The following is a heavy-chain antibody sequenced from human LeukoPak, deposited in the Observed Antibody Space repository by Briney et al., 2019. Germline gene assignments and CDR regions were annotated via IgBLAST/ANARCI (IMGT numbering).Heavy chain of an antibody. CDR2: ISSSSSYI. CDR3: ARDSDSSGYYSH. J-gene: IGHJ4*02. V-gene: IGHV3-21*01. CDR1: GFTFSSYS. D-gene: IGHD3-22*01. Sequence: GGSLSLSCAASGFTFSSYSMNWVRQAPGKGLEWVSSISSSSSYIYYADSVKGRFTISRDNAKNSLYLQMNSLRAEDTAVYYCARDSDSSGYYSHWGQGTLVTVSS.